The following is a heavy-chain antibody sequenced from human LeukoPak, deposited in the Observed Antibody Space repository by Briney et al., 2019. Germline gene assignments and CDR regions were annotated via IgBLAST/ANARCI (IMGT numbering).Heavy chain of an antibody. CDR3: ARSYTTSPDAFDI. V-gene: IGHV5-51*01. J-gene: IGHJ3*02. CDR1: GYTFASYW. CDR2: IYPGDSDT. Sequence: GESLKISCKSSGYTFASYWIAWVRQMPGKGLEWMGIIYPGDSDTRYSPSFQGQVTISADKSISTAYLQWSSLKASDTAMYYCARSYTTSPDAFDIWGQGTMVTVSS. D-gene: IGHD6-6*01.